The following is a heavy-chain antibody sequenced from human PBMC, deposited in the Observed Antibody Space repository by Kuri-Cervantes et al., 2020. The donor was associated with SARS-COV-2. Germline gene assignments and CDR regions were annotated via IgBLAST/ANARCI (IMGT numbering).Heavy chain of an antibody. CDR1: GGSISSYY. D-gene: IGHD3/OR15-3a*01. Sequence: GSLRLSCTVSGGSISSYYWSWVRQPPGKGLEWIGYIYYSGSTYYNPSLKSRVTISVDTSKNQFSLKLSSVTAADTAVYYCARPRTGSPRGGPVEDWGQGTLVTGYS. J-gene: IGHJ4*02. CDR3: ARPRTGSPRGGPVED. V-gene: IGHV4-59*08. CDR2: IYYSGST.